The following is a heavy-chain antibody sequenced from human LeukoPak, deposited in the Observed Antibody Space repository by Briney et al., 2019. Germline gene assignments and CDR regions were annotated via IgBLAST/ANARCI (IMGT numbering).Heavy chain of an antibody. Sequence: GVSVKVSCKASGGTFSSYAISWVRQAPGQGLEWMGGIIPIFGTANYAQKFQGRVTITADESTSTAYMELSSLRSEDTAVYYCASSPYHCGGDCYLPFDYWGQGTLVTVSS. CDR2: IIPIFGTA. CDR1: GGTFSSYA. V-gene: IGHV1-69*13. J-gene: IGHJ4*02. D-gene: IGHD2-21*02. CDR3: ASSPYHCGGDCYLPFDY.